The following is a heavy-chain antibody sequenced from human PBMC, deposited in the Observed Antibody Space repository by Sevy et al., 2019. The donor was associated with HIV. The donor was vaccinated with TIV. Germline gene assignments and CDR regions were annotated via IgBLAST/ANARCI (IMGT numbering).Heavy chain of an antibody. D-gene: IGHD1-26*01. CDR1: GFTFGDYA. Sequence: GGSLRLSCATSGFTFGDYAMSWVRQAPGKGLEWVSAINWNGDTTGYADSLQGRFTISRDSAKNSLYLQMTGLRAEDTALYYCARGSGSGASDAFDVWGQGTMVTVSS. CDR3: ARGSGSGASDAFDV. V-gene: IGHV3-20*04. CDR2: INWNGDTT. J-gene: IGHJ3*01.